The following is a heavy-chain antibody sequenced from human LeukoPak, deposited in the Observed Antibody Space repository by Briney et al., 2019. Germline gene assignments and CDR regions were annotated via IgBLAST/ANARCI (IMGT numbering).Heavy chain of an antibody. V-gene: IGHV3-30-3*01. CDR3: ARAPMEIYYDSSGYYYGARAFDI. D-gene: IGHD3-22*01. CDR1: GFTFSSYA. J-gene: IGHJ3*02. CDR2: ISYDGSNK. Sequence: GGSLRLSCAASGFTFSSYAMHWVRQAPGKGLEWVAVISYDGSNKYYADSVKGRFTISRDNSKNTLYLQMNSLRAEDTAVYYCARAPMEIYYDSSGYYYGARAFDIWGQGTMVTVSS.